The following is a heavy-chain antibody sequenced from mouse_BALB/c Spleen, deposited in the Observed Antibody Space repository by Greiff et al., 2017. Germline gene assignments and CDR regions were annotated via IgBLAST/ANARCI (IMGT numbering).Heavy chain of an antibody. CDR3: ARDGDYDYDVIGFAY. Sequence: EVKVVESGGGLVKPGGSLKLSCAASGFTFSSYAMSWVRQSPEKRLEWVAEISSGGSYTYYPDTVTGRFTISRDNAKNTLYLEMSSLRSEDTAMYYCARDGDYDYDVIGFAYWGQGTLVTVSA. CDR2: ISSGGSYT. V-gene: IGHV5-9-4*01. D-gene: IGHD2-4*01. J-gene: IGHJ3*01. CDR1: GFTFSSYA.